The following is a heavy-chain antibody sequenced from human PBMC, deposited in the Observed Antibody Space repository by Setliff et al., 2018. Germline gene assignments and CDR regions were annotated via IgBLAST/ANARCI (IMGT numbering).Heavy chain of an antibody. V-gene: IGHV4-59*01. CDR2: IYYSGST. CDR1: GGSISSYY. D-gene: IGHD6-13*01. CDR3: ARAPYSSSWYPGGFDP. Sequence: SETLSLTCTVSGGSISSYYWSWIRQPPGKGLEWIGYIYYSGSTNYNPSLKSRVTISVDTSKNQFSLKLSSVTAADTAVYYCARAPYSSSWYPGGFDPWGQGTLVT. J-gene: IGHJ5*02.